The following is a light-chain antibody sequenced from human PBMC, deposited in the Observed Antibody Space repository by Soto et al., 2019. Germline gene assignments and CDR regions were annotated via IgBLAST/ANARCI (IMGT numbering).Light chain of an antibody. V-gene: IGKV3-20*01. J-gene: IGKJ4*01. CDR2: GAS. CDR1: QSVSRSY. Sequence: EIVLTQSPGTLSLSPGERATLSCRAGQSVSRSYLAWYQQKPGQAPRQLIYGASSRATGIPDRFSGSGSGTDITLTITRLEPDDFAVYYCQHYRPSFGAVTRVEI. CDR3: QHYRPS.